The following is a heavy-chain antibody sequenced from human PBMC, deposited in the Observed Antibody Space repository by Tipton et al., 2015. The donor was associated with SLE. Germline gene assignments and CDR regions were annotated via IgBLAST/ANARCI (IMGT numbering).Heavy chain of an antibody. CDR1: GFTFSSYW. CDR3: ARAGSSWSDSYYYYGMDV. J-gene: IGHJ6*02. D-gene: IGHD6-13*01. CDR2: IKQDGSEK. V-gene: IGHV3-7*01. Sequence: GSLRLSCAASGFTFSSYWMSWVRQAPGKGLEWVANIKQDGSEKYYVDSVKGRFTISRDNAKNSLYLQMNSLRAEDTAVYYCARAGSSWSDSYYYYGMDVWGQGTTVTVSS.